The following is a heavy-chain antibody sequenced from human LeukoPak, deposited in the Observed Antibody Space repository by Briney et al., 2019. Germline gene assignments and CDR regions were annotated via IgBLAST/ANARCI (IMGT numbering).Heavy chain of an antibody. CDR3: ARARKSWFDY. Sequence: GGSLLLSCAASGFTFSSYWMSWVRTAPGKGLEWVANIKQDGSEKYYVDSVKGRFTISRDNAKDSLYLQMNSLRAEDTAVYYCARARKSWFDYWGQGTLVTVSS. CDR2: IKQDGSEK. V-gene: IGHV3-7*01. CDR1: GFTFSSYW. J-gene: IGHJ4*02. D-gene: IGHD3-16*02.